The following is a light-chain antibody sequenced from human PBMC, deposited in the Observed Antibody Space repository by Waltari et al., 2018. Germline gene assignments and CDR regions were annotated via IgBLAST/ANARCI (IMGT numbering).Light chain of an antibody. V-gene: IGLV3-1*01. J-gene: IGLJ2*01. CDR1: TLGDKY. CDR2: QDS. CDR3: QAWDSSTAV. Sequence: SYELTQPPSVSVSPGQTASITSSGATLGDKYACWYQQKPGQSPVLVIYQDSKRPSGIPERFSGSNSGNTATLTISGTQAMDEADYYCQAWDSSTAVFGGGTKLTVL.